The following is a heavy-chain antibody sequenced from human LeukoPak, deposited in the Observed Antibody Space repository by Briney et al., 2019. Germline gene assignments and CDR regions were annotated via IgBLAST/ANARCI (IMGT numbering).Heavy chain of an antibody. CDR1: GFTLSSYT. J-gene: IGHJ4*02. V-gene: IGHV3-21*01. CDR3: AKEEGTTVTTFDY. Sequence: GGSLRLSCAASGFTLSSYTMNWVRQAPGKGLEWVSSISSSSTYIYYADSVKGRFTISRDNAENSLFLQMNSLRAEDTAVYYCAKEEGTTVTTFDYWGQGTLVTVSS. D-gene: IGHD4-17*01. CDR2: ISSSSTYI.